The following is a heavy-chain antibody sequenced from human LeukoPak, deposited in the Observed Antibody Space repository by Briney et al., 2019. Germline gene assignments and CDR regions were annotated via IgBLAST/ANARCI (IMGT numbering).Heavy chain of an antibody. CDR2: INWNGGST. V-gene: IGHV3-20*04. Sequence: GGSLRLSCAASGFTFDDYGMSWVRQAPGKGLEWVSGINWNGGSTGYADSVKGRFTISRDNAKNSLYLQMNSLRAEDTALYYCAKDSQGVYYYMDVWGKGTTVTVSS. CDR1: GFTFDDYG. J-gene: IGHJ6*03. CDR3: AKDSQGVYYYMDV. D-gene: IGHD2-8*01.